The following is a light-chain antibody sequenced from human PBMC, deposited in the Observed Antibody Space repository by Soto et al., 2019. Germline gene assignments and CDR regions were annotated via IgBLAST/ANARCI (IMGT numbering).Light chain of an antibody. J-gene: IGLJ3*02. Sequence: QSALTQPRSVSGSPGQSVTISCTGTSSDVGGYNYVSWYQQHPGKALKLMIYDVSKWPSGVPDRFSGSKSGNTASLTISGLQAEDEADYYCCSYSGSYTWVFGGGTKLTVL. V-gene: IGLV2-11*01. CDR3: CSYSGSYTWV. CDR2: DVS. CDR1: SSDVGGYNY.